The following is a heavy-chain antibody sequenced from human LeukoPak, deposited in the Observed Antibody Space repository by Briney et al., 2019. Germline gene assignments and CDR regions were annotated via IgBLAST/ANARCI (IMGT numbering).Heavy chain of an antibody. V-gene: IGHV3-23*01. CDR1: GFTFSNYA. Sequence: GGSLRLSCAASGFTFSNYAMSWVRQPPGKGLEWVSAISGSGGSTYYADSVKGRFTISRDNSKNTLYLQMNSLRAEDTAVYYCAKDRDGSYYAYYYYMDVWGKGTTVTISS. CDR2: ISGSGGST. D-gene: IGHD1-26*01. J-gene: IGHJ6*03. CDR3: AKDRDGSYYAYYYYMDV.